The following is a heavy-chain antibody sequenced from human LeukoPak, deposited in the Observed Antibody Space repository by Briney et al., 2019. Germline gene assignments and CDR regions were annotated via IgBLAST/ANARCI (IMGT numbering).Heavy chain of an antibody. CDR2: INSDGSST. Sequence: GGSLRLSCAASGFTFSSYWMHWVRHVPGKGLVWVSRINSDGSSTSYADSVKGRFTISRDNAKNTLYLQMNSLRAEDTAVYYCASLRWLQSSFDYWGQGTLVTVSS. CDR1: GFTFSSYW. D-gene: IGHD5-24*01. CDR3: ASLRWLQSSFDY. J-gene: IGHJ4*02. V-gene: IGHV3-74*01.